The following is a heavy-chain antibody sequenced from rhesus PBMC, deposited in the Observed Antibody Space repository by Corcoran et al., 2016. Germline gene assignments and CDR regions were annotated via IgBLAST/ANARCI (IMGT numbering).Heavy chain of an antibody. J-gene: IGHJ4*01. CDR2: IFDGGKKT. Sequence: QVHLQESGPGLVKPSETLVLTCAVSGDSISGNYWSWIRQAPGKGLEWIGRIFDGGKKTDYNPSLKSRVTISMDTSKNQFFLILNSVTAADTAVYYCARGPMGGAGYWGQGVLVTVSS. CDR3: ARGPMGGAGY. D-gene: IGHD3-34*01. CDR1: GDSISGNY. V-gene: IGHV4S2*01.